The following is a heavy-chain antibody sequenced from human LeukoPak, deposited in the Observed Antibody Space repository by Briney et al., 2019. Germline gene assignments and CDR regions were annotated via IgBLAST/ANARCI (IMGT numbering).Heavy chain of an antibody. Sequence: SVKVSCKASGGTFSSYAISWERQAPGQGLEWMGRITPILGIANYAQKFQGRVTITADKSTSTAYMELSSLRSEDTAVYYCAREAEYYYDSSGPYGRFDPWGQGTLVTVSS. V-gene: IGHV1-69*04. CDR2: ITPILGIA. D-gene: IGHD3-22*01. CDR3: AREAEYYYDSSGPYGRFDP. CDR1: GGTFSSYA. J-gene: IGHJ5*02.